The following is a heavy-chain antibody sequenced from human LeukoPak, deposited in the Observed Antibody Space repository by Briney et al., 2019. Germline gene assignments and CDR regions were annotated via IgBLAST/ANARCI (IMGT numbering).Heavy chain of an antibody. D-gene: IGHD1-7*01. CDR2: VSNSGST. CDR3: ARVATGAKPFDP. J-gene: IGHJ5*02. Sequence: SETPSLTCTVSGASVSNYYWSWIRPPPEKEVEWIGYVSNSGSTDYHPSLKSRVTISVDTSKNLFSLKLSSVTAADTAVYYCARVATGAKPFDPWGQGTLVTVSS. CDR1: GASVSNYY. V-gene: IGHV4-59*02.